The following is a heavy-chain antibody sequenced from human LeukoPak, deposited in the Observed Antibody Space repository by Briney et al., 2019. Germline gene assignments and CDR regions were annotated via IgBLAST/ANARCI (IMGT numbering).Heavy chain of an antibody. V-gene: IGHV1-18*01. D-gene: IGHD3-22*01. Sequence: ASVKVSCKASGYTFTNYGISWVRQAPGQGREWMGWISAYTGNTNYAQNFQGRVTMTTDTSTSTAFMELRSLRSDDTAVYYCARSGVGYFYDNTGYYPLDYWGQGTLVTVSS. CDR1: GYTFTNYG. CDR3: ARSGVGYFYDNTGYYPLDY. CDR2: ISAYTGNT. J-gene: IGHJ4*02.